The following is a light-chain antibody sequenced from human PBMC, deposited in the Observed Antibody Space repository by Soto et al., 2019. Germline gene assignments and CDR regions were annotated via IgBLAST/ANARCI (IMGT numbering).Light chain of an antibody. CDR1: QDISNY. Sequence: DIQMTQSPSSLSASVGDRLTITCQASQDISNYLNWYQQKPGKAPKLLIYDASNLETGVPSRFSGSGSGTDFTLTISSLQPEDFGTYYCQQSYSTPTTFGQGTRLEI. CDR3: QQSYSTPTT. CDR2: DAS. V-gene: IGKV1-39*01. J-gene: IGKJ5*01.